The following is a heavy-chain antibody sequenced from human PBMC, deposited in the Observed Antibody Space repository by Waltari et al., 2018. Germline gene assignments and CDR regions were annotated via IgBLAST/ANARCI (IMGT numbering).Heavy chain of an antibody. CDR2: INPDGSAK. V-gene: IGHV3-7*01. CDR1: GFTFSNFW. Sequence: EVQMVESGGGLVQPGGSLRLSCAASGFTFSNFWMDWVRQAPGKGREWVANINPDGSAKNYVDSVKGRFTIFRDNTKNSLYLQMNSLRAEDTAIYYCSESLNVWGPGTTVTVSS. CDR3: SESLNV. J-gene: IGHJ6*02.